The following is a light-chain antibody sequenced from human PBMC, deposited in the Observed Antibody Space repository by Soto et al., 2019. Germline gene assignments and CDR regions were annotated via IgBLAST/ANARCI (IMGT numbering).Light chain of an antibody. Sequence: DIQMSQSPSTLSASVGHRLTITCRASQNIETGLAWYQQKPGKAPNLLIYDASTLESGVPSRFSGSGSGTEFTLTISSLQPDDFATYYCQQYNSYSPWTFGQGTKVDIK. CDR1: QNIETG. CDR2: DAS. J-gene: IGKJ1*01. V-gene: IGKV1-5*01. CDR3: QQYNSYSPWT.